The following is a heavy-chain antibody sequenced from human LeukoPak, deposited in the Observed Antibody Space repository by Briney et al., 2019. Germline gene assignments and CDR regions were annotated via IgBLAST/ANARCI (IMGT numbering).Heavy chain of an antibody. J-gene: IGHJ3*02. CDR2: IKQDGSEK. D-gene: IGHD3-10*01. V-gene: IGHV3-7*01. CDR3: AKNYYGSGSYIDAFDI. CDR1: GYSISSGYY. Sequence: ETLSLTCTVSGYSISSGYYWGWIRQPPGKGLEWVANIKQDGSEKYYVDSVKGRFTISRDNAKNSLYLQMNSLRAEDTAVYYCAKNYYGSGSYIDAFDIWGQGTMVTVSS.